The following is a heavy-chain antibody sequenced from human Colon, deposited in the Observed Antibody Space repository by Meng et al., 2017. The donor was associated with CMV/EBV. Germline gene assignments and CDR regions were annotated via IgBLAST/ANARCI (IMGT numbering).Heavy chain of an antibody. D-gene: IGHD3-10*01. V-gene: IGHV3-13*01. CDR1: GFPFSDYD. Sequence: GGSLRLSCTASGFPFSDYDMHWVRQVTGKGLEWLSSIANGHDTYYADSVKGRFTIFRENAKNSLYLQMNSLTVEDTAVYFCGRGRLHGFAAWGQGTLVTVSS. CDR3: GRGRLHGFAA. CDR2: IANGHDT. J-gene: IGHJ5*02.